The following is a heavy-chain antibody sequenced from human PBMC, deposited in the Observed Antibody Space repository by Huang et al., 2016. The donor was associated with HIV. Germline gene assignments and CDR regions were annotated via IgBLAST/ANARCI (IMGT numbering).Heavy chain of an antibody. Sequence: EVQLVESGGGLVKPGRSLRLSCTASGFTFGAYAMSWFRQARGNGLEWVGFIRSKASGGTTEYAASVKGRFTISRDDSKSIAYLQMNSLKIEDTAVYYCTRENYDFWSGYYKYYFDYWGQGTLVTVSS. CDR2: IRSKASGGTT. J-gene: IGHJ4*02. CDR1: GFTFGAYA. CDR3: TRENYDFWSGYYKYYFDY. D-gene: IGHD3-3*01. V-gene: IGHV3-49*05.